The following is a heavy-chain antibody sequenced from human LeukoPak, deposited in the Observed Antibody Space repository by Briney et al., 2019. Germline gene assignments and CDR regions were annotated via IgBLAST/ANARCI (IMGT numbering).Heavy chain of an antibody. D-gene: IGHD5-18*01. CDR2: VSGSGGTT. V-gene: IGHV3-23*01. CDR1: GFPFSSYA. CDR3: ATNYSYGTGFDN. J-gene: IGHJ4*02. Sequence: GGSLRLSCAASGFPFSSYAMSWVRQAPGKGLEWVSAVSGSGGTTYYADSVKGRFTISRDNSKNTLYLQMNGLRAEDTAVYYCATNYSYGTGFDNWGQGTLVTVSS.